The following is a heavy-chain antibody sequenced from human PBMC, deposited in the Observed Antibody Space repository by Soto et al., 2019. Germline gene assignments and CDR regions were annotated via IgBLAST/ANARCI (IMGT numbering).Heavy chain of an antibody. D-gene: IGHD6-13*01. V-gene: IGHV4-39*01. J-gene: IGHJ4*02. CDR2: IYYSGST. CDR1: GGSISSSSYY. CDR3: ARRSSSWSQHAFDY. Sequence: PSETLSLTCTVSGGSISSSSYYWGWIRQPPGKGLEWIGSIYYSGSTYYNPSLKSRVTISVDTSKNQFSLKLSSVTAADTAVYYCARRSSSWSQHAFDYWGQGTLVTVSS.